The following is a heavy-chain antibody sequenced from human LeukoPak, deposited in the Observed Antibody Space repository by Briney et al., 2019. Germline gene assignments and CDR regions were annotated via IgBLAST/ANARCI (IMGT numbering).Heavy chain of an antibody. CDR1: GVTVSSNH. D-gene: IGHD5-18*01. CDR2: LYSGGST. V-gene: IGHV3-53*01. CDR3: ARYHTALNY. Sequence: GGSLRLSCAVSGVTVSSNHMTWVRQAPGKGLEWVSVLYSGGSTYYADSVKGRFTISRDNSKNTLYLQMNNLRVEDTAVYYCARYHTALNYWGQGTLVTASS. J-gene: IGHJ4*02.